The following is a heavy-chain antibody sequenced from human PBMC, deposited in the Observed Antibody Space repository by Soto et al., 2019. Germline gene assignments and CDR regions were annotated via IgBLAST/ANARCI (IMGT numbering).Heavy chain of an antibody. J-gene: IGHJ4*02. CDR3: ASYYYDSSGYYYVPGVY. V-gene: IGHV4-39*01. Sequence: SETLFLTCTVSGGSISSSSYYWGWIRQPPGKGLEWIGSIYYSGSTYYNPSLKSRVTISVDTSKNQFSLKLSPVTAADTAVYYCASYYYDSSGYYYVPGVYWGQGTLVT. CDR2: IYYSGST. D-gene: IGHD3-22*01. CDR1: GGSISSSSYY.